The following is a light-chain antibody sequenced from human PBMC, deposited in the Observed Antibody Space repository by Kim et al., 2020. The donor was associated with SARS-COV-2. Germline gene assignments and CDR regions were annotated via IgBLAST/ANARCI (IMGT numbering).Light chain of an antibody. J-gene: IGLJ2*01. V-gene: IGLV3-19*01. CDR2: GKN. CDR3: NSRDSNDNVV. Sequence: VAFGQTVTITGQGDSLRSYYATWYQQKPGQAPILVIYGKNNRPSGIPDRFSGSSSGNTASLTITGTQAGDEADYYCNSRDSNDNVVFGGGTQLTVL. CDR1: SLRSYY.